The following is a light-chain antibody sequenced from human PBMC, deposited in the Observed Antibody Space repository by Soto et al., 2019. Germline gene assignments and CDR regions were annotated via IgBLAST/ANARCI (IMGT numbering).Light chain of an antibody. CDR1: QRIVRW. V-gene: IGKV1-5*03. CDR2: KAS. J-gene: IGKJ2*01. CDR3: HQYNSYF. Sequence: DIHLTQSPSTLFASVGDRVTIPSRPGQRIVRWMAGYQQKPGEAPKLLIYKASTLESGVPSRFSGSGSGTEFTLTISSLQPDDFATYYCHQYNSYFFGQGTKLEIK.